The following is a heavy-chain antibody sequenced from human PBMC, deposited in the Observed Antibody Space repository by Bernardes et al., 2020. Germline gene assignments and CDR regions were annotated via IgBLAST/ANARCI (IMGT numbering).Heavy chain of an antibody. Sequence: ASAKVSCKASGYAFTSYAMDWVRQAPGQSLEWMGWINAGNGNTKYSQKFQGRVTITRDTSASTAYMELSSLRSEDTAVYYCARIRITIAVAGDDAFDIWGQGTMVTVSS. CDR2: INAGNGNT. V-gene: IGHV1-3*01. D-gene: IGHD6-19*01. CDR3: ARIRITIAVAGDDAFDI. J-gene: IGHJ3*02. CDR1: GYAFTSYA.